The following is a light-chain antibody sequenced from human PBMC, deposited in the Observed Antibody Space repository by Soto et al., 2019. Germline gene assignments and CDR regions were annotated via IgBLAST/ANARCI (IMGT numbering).Light chain of an antibody. Sequence: EIVMTQSPATLSVSPGERATLSCRASQSVSSNFAWYQQKPCQAPRLLIYGASTRATGIPARFSGSGSGTEFTLTISSLPSEDFAVYYWQQYNNWPPWTFGHGTKVEIK. CDR2: GAS. CDR3: QQYNNWPPWT. CDR1: QSVSSN. V-gene: IGKV3-15*01. J-gene: IGKJ1*01.